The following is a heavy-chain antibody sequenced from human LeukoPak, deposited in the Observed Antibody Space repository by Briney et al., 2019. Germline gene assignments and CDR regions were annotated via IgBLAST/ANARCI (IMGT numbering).Heavy chain of an antibody. V-gene: IGHV3-74*01. Sequence: GGSLRLSCAASGFTFSSYWMPWVRQAPGKGLVWVSRINSDGSSTSYADSVKGRSTISRDNAKNTLYLQMNSLRAEDTAVYYCARDHTVVNDYYFDYWGQGTLVTVSS. CDR2: INSDGSST. CDR1: GFTFSSYW. J-gene: IGHJ4*02. CDR3: ARDHTVVNDYYFDY. D-gene: IGHD4-23*01.